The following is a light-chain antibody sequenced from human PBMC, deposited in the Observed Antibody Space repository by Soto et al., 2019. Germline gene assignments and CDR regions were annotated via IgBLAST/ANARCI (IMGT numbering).Light chain of an antibody. CDR1: QSVSSY. CDR2: DSS. J-gene: IGKJ4*01. Sequence: EIVLTQFPATLSLSPGDGATLSCRASQSVSSYLAWYQQKRGQAPRLLIYDSSNRATGIPARFSGSGSGTDFSLIISSLEPEDFAVYFWPQRSVWPLPFGGGNKVEIK. V-gene: IGKV3-11*01. CDR3: PQRSVWPLP.